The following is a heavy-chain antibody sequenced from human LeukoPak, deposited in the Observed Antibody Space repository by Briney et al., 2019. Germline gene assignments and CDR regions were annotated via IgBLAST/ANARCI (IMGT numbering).Heavy chain of an antibody. Sequence: PGGSLRLSCTASGFTFGDYAMSWVRQAPGKGLEWVGFIRSKAYGGTTEYAASVKGRFTISRDDSKSIAYLQMNSLKTEDTAVYYCTREEDYYGSGSYYNDYWGQGALVTVSS. CDR3: TREEDYYGSGSYYNDY. CDR1: GFTFGDYA. J-gene: IGHJ4*02. CDR2: IRSKAYGGTT. V-gene: IGHV3-49*04. D-gene: IGHD3-10*01.